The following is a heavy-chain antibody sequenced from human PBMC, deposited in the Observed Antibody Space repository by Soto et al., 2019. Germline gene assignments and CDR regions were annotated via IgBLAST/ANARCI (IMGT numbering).Heavy chain of an antibody. CDR2: ISYDGSNK. J-gene: IGHJ1*01. V-gene: IGHV3-30-3*01. D-gene: IGHD1-26*01. CDR1: GFTFSSYA. Sequence: QVQLVESGGGVVQPGRSLRLSCAASGFTFSSYAMHWVRQAPGKGLEWVAVISYDGSNKYYADSVKGRFTISRDNSKNTLYLQINSLRAEDTAVYYCARDVGGNSGSYTEYFQHWGQGTLVTVSS. CDR3: ARDVGGNSGSYTEYFQH.